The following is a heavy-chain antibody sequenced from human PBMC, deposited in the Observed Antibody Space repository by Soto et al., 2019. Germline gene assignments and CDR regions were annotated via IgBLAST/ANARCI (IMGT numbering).Heavy chain of an antibody. CDR1: GFTFSDHY. J-gene: IGHJ5*02. CDR2: TRNKANSYTT. D-gene: IGHD2-8*01. CDR3: ARDQGSNALSP. V-gene: IGHV3-72*01. Sequence: GGSLRLSCAASGFTFSDHYMDWVRQAPGKGLEWVGRTRNKANSYTTEYAASVKGRFTISRDDSKNSLYLQMNSLKTEDTAVYYCARDQGSNALSPWGQGTLVTVSS.